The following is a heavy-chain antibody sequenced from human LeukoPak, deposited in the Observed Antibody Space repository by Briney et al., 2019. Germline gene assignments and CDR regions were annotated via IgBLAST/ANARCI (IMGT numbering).Heavy chain of an antibody. J-gene: IGHJ5*02. D-gene: IGHD3-16*01. CDR2: ISAYNGNT. CDR1: GYTFTSYG. Sequence: ASVKVSCKASGYTFTSYGISWVRQAPGQGLEWMGWISAYNGNTNYAQKLQGRVTMTTDTSTSTACMELRSLRSDDTAVYYCARDAEFLRGTNWFDPWGQGTLVTVSS. CDR3: ARDAEFLRGTNWFDP. V-gene: IGHV1-18*01.